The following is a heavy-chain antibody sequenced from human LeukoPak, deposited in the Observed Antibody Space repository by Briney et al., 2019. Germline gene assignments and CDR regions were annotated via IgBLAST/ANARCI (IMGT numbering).Heavy chain of an antibody. CDR1: GFTFSSYG. D-gene: IGHD1-26*01. J-gene: IGHJ6*02. Sequence: PGGSLRLSCVASGFTFSSYGMHWVRQAPGKGLEWVTVISNDGSNKYYADSVKGRFTISRDNSKNTLYLQMNSLRAEDTAVYYCARDPVGAIGYGMDVWGQGTTVTVSS. V-gene: IGHV3-30*03. CDR2: ISNDGSNK. CDR3: ARDPVGAIGYGMDV.